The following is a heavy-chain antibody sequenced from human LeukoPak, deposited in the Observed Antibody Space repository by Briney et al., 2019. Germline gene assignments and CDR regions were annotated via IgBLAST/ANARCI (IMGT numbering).Heavy chain of an antibody. V-gene: IGHV1-18*01. Sequence: ASVKVSCKASGYTFTSYGISWVRQAPGQGLEWMGWISAYNGNTNYAQKLQGRVTMTTDKSTSTAYMELSSLTSEDTAVYYCARHPVGDYFFDYWGQGTLVTVSS. CDR1: GYTFTSYG. J-gene: IGHJ4*02. D-gene: IGHD4-17*01. CDR3: ARHPVGDYFFDY. CDR2: ISAYNGNT.